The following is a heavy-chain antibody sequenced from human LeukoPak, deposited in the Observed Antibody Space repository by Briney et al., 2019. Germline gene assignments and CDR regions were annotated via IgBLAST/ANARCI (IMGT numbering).Heavy chain of an antibody. Sequence: SETLSLTCTVSGGSISISSYYWAWIRQPPGKGLEWIANIYYSGSTYYNPSLKSRVTISINTSKNQFSLKLPSVTAADTAVYYCARVGSGSIDYYYYMDVWGKGTTVTISS. V-gene: IGHV4-39*07. J-gene: IGHJ6*03. CDR1: GGSISISSYY. D-gene: IGHD3-10*01. CDR3: ARVGSGSIDYYYYMDV. CDR2: IYYSGST.